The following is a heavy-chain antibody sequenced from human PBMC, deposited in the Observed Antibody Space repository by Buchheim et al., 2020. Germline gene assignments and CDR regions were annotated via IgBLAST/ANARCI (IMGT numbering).Heavy chain of an antibody. Sequence: EVQLVESGGGLVQPGGSLRLSCAASGFIFSDYDMDWVRQAPGKGLEWVGRSSSSTAEYAASVKGRFTISRDDSRNSLYLEMNSMIAEDTAVYYCARDHWGSYLNWGKGS. V-gene: IGHV3-72*01. D-gene: IGHD3-16*02. CDR3: ARDHWGSYLN. J-gene: IGHJ4*02. CDR2: SSSSTA. CDR1: GFIFSDYD.